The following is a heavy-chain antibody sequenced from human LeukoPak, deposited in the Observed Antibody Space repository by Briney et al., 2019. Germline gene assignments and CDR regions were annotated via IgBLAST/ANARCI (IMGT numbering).Heavy chain of an antibody. D-gene: IGHD6-13*01. CDR1: GFTFSDYY. J-gene: IGHJ6*02. Sequence: PGGSLRLSCAASGFTFSDYYMSWIRQAPGKGLEWVSYISSSGSTIYYADSVKGRFTISRDNAKNSLYLQMNSLRAEDTAVYYCAREGSSPTNYYYYGMDVWGQGTTVTVSS. CDR3: AREGSSPTNYYYYGMDV. CDR2: ISSSGSTI. V-gene: IGHV3-11*01.